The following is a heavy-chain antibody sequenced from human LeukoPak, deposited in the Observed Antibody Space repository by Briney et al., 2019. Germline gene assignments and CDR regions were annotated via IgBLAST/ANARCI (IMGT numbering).Heavy chain of an antibody. J-gene: IGHJ4*02. CDR1: GFTFSSYW. CDR2: IKQDGSEI. CDR3: ARGPSGYHNT. Sequence: GGSLRLSCTVSGFTFSSYWMTWVRQAPGKGLEWVANIKQDGSEIYYVDSVEGRFIISRDNAKNSLYLQMNSLRAEDTAVYYCARGPSGYHNTGGQGTLVTVSS. V-gene: IGHV3-7*01. D-gene: IGHD5-12*01.